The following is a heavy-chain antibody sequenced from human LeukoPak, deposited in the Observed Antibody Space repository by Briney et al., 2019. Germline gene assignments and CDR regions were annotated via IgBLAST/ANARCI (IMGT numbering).Heavy chain of an antibody. V-gene: IGHV4-38-2*02. D-gene: IGHD1-26*01. CDR3: ARDRGSFYFDY. Sequence: NSSETLSLTCTVSGYSISSGYYWGWIRQPPGKGLEWIGSIYHSGRTFYNPSLKSRVTISVDTSKNQFSLKLSSVTAADTAVYYCARDRGSFYFDYWGQGTLVTVSS. CDR1: GYSISSGYY. J-gene: IGHJ4*02. CDR2: IYHSGRT.